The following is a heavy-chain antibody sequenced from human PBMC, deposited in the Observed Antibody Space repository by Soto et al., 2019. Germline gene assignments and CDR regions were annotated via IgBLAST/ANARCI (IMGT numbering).Heavy chain of an antibody. J-gene: IGHJ1*01. CDR2: IIPIFGIT. Sequence: QAHLMQSGAEVKKPGSSVKVSCKASGGTFSGYAISWVRQRPGRGLEWMGGIIPIFGITTYAEKFQGRISRGADESTGTAFMDLRSLISEDTAVYYCARDPRSITGTTSSEDFQFWGPGTLVSVSS. CDR3: ARDPRSITGTTSSEDFQF. CDR1: GGTFSGYA. V-gene: IGHV1-69*01. D-gene: IGHD1-20*01.